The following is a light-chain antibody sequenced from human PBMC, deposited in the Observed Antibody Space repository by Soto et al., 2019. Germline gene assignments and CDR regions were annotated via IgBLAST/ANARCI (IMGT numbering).Light chain of an antibody. J-gene: IGKJ4*01. CDR1: QSVSSTY. Sequence: EIVLTQSPGTLSLSPGERATLSCRASQSVSSTYLAWYQHKPGQAPRLLIYGASSRATGIPDRFSGSGSGTYFTLTISRLEPEDFAVYYCQWSGGSVSFGGGTKVE. V-gene: IGKV3-20*01. CDR2: GAS. CDR3: QWSGGSVS.